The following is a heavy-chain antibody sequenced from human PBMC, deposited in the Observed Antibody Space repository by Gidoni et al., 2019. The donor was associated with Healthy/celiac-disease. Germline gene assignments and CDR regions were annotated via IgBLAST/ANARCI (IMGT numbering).Heavy chain of an antibody. CDR1: GFTFSNAW. CDR2: IKSKTDGGTT. V-gene: IGHV3-15*01. J-gene: IGHJ4*02. CDR3: TTAPVVVVPAALWGGWPFDY. Sequence: SCAASGFTFSNAWMSWIRQAPGKGLEWVGRIKSKTDGGTTDYAAPVKGGFTISRDDSKNTLYLQMNSLKTEDTAVYYCTTAPVVVVPAALWGGWPFDYWGQGTLVTVSS. D-gene: IGHD2-2*01.